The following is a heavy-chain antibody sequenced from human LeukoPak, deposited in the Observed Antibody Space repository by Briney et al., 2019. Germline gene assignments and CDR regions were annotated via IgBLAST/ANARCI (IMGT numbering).Heavy chain of an antibody. CDR2: IYSGGST. D-gene: IGHD6-13*01. CDR3: ARGPNSSSWSYYFDY. V-gene: IGHV3-66*01. J-gene: IGHJ4*02. Sequence: PGGSLRLSCAASGFTVSSNYMSWVRQAPGKGLEWVSVIYSGGSTYYADSVKGRFTISRDNSKNTLYLQMNSLRAEDTAVYYCARGPNSSSWSYYFDYWGQETLVTVSS. CDR1: GFTVSSNY.